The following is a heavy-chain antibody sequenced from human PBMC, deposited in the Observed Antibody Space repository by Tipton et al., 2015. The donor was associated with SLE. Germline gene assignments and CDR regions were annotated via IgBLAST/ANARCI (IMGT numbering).Heavy chain of an antibody. J-gene: IGHJ6*02. CDR3: ARSLGPGTTSQSYYGMGV. CDR1: GGTFSSYS. V-gene: IGHV1-69*01. Sequence: QSGAEVKTPGSSVKVSCKTSGGTFSSYSFSWVRQVPGQGLEWMGGMTPMYGTRNYAQNFQGRVTITADESTTTVYMELSSLRSEATALYYCARSLGPGTTSQSYYGMGVWGQGTTVTVSS. CDR2: MTPMYGTR. D-gene: IGHD1-7*01.